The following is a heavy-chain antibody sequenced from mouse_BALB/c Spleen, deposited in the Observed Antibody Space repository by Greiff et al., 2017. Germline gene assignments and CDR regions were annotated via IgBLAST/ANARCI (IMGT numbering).Heavy chain of an antibody. Sequence: VQGVESGPGLVAPSQSLSITCTVSGFSLTGYGVNWVRQPPGKGLEWLGMIWGDGSTDYNSALKSRLSISKDNSKSQVFLKMNSLQTDDTARYYCARDSLIYYYGRGLYAMDYWGQGTSVTVSS. CDR1: GFSLTGYG. CDR2: IWGDGST. V-gene: IGHV2-6-7*01. J-gene: IGHJ4*01. D-gene: IGHD1-1*01. CDR3: ARDSLIYYYGRGLYAMDY.